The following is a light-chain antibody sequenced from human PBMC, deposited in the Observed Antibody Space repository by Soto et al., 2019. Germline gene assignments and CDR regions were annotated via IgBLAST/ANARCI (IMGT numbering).Light chain of an antibody. V-gene: IGKV1-5*03. Sequence: DIPMTQSPSTLSASVGDRVTITCRASPSLDSFLAWYQQKPGRAPMLRIYTASVLETGVPSRFSGSGSETEFTLTIRRLQPDDLATYYCQQYKYYSTFGQGTKLDIK. J-gene: IGKJ2*01. CDR2: TAS. CDR1: PSLDSF. CDR3: QQYKYYST.